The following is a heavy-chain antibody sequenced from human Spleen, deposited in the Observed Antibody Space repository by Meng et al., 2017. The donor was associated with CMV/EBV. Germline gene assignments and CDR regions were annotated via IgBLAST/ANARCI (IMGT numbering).Heavy chain of an antibody. CDR1: GFSLSTYG. V-gene: IGHV3-30*02. CDR2: IRYDGSNK. Sequence: GSLKISCAASGFSLSTYGMHWVRQAPGKGLEWVAFIRYDGSNKYYADSVKGRFTISRDNSKNTLYLQMNSLRAEDTAMYHCAKDTSTYYDFLTGPDYWGQGTLVTVSS. CDR3: AKDTSTYYDFLTGPDY. D-gene: IGHD3-9*01. J-gene: IGHJ4*02.